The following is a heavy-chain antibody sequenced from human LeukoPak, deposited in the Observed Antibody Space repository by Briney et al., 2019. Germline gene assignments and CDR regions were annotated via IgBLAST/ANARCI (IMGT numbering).Heavy chain of an antibody. V-gene: IGHV4-39*01. J-gene: IGHJ4*02. D-gene: IGHD3-10*01. CDR3: ARRNYYGSGSYHFDY. CDR2: ISYSGST. Sequence: SETLSLTCTVSGGSIRSSSYYWGWIRQPPGKGLECVSTISYSGSTYYNPSLKGRVTISADTSKNQFSLKLSSVTAADTAVYYCARRNYYGSGSYHFDYWGQGTLVTVSS. CDR1: GGSIRSSSYY.